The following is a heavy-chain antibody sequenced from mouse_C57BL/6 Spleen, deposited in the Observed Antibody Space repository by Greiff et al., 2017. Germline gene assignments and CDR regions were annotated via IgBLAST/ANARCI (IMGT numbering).Heavy chain of an antibody. D-gene: IGHD2-4*01. Sequence: EVKLMESGPGLVKPSQSLSLTCSVTGYSITSGYYWNWIRQFPGNKLEWMGYISYDGSNNYNPSLKNRISITRDTSKNQFFLKLNSVTTEDTATYYCAREGDDYGLDYWGQGTTLTVSS. CDR1: GYSITSGYY. V-gene: IGHV3-6*01. CDR2: ISYDGSN. J-gene: IGHJ2*01. CDR3: AREGDDYGLDY.